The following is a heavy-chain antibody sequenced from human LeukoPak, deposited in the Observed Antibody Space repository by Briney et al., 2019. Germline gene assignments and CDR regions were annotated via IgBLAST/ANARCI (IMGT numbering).Heavy chain of an antibody. V-gene: IGHV4-4*02. J-gene: IGHJ4*02. CDR2: IYHSGST. D-gene: IGHD3-22*01. CDR3: ASRCYYYDSSGCPGY. CDR1: GGSISSSNW. Sequence: PSETLSLTCAASGGSISSSNWWSWVRQPPGKGLEWIGEIYHSGSTNYNPSLKSRVTISVDKSKNQFSLKLSSVTAADTAVYYCASRCYYYDSSGCPGYWGQGTLVTVSS.